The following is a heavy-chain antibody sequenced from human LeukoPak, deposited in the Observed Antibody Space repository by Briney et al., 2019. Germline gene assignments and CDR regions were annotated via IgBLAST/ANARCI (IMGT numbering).Heavy chain of an antibody. D-gene: IGHD6-19*01. V-gene: IGHV4-39*07. CDR1: GGSISSSSYY. Sequence: PSETLSLTCTVSGGSISSSSYYWGWIRQPPGKGLEWIGSIYDSGSTYYNPSLKSRVTISVDTSKNQFSLRLSSVTAADTAVYYCARDRASSGWYRSPSPLDYWGQGTLVTVSS. CDR3: ARDRASSGWYRSPSPLDY. CDR2: IYDSGST. J-gene: IGHJ4*02.